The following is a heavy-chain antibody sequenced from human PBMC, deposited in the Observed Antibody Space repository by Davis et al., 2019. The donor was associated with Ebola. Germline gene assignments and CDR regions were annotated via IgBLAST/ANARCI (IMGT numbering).Heavy chain of an antibody. Sequence: GESLKISCAASGFTFSSYAMHWVRQAPGKGLEWVAVISYDGSNKYYADSVKGRFTISRDNSKNTLYLQMNSLRAEDTAVYYCAREVAAAYYYYYGMDVWGKGTTVAVSS. CDR3: AREVAAAYYYYYGMDV. D-gene: IGHD2-15*01. J-gene: IGHJ6*04. CDR1: GFTFSSYA. CDR2: ISYDGSNK. V-gene: IGHV3-30-3*01.